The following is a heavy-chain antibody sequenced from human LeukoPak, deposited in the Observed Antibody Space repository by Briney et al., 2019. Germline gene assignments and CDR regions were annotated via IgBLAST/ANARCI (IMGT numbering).Heavy chain of an antibody. CDR3: ARVDYYDSSGYQFDY. V-gene: IGHV1-69*04. CDR2: IIPILGIA. D-gene: IGHD3-22*01. J-gene: IGHJ4*02. CDR1: GGTFSSYA. Sequence: GASVKVSCKASGGTFSSYAISWVRQAPGQGLEWMGRIIPILGIANYAQKFQGRVTITADKSTSTAYMELSRLRSDDTAVYYCARVDYYDSSGYQFDYWGQGTLVTVSS.